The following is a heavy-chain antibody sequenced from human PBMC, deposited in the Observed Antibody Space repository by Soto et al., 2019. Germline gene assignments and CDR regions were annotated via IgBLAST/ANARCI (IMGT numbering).Heavy chain of an antibody. CDR1: GGSITSSGYS. D-gene: IGHD5-12*01. V-gene: IGHV4-30-2*01. CDR3: ATYTAYAKYYFDY. CDR2: IYPSGTI. Sequence: SETLSLTCAVSGGSITSSGYSWSWIRQPPGKGLEWIGYIYPSGTIFYNPSLNSRVTISVDTSNNQFSLRLSSVTAADAAVYYCATYTAYAKYYFDYWGRGTLVTVSS. J-gene: IGHJ4*02.